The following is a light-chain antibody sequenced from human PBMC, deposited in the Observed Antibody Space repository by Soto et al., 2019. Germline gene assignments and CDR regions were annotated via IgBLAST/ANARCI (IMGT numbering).Light chain of an antibody. CDR1: QSVSSSY. CDR2: GAS. J-gene: IGKJ3*01. CDR3: QQYGSSLFT. Sequence: EIVLTQSPGTLSLSPGERATFSCRASQSVSSSYIAWYQQKRGQAPRRLIYGASIRATGIPDRFSGSGSGTDFTLTISRLEPEDFALYYCQQYGSSLFTFGPGTKVDFK. V-gene: IGKV3-20*01.